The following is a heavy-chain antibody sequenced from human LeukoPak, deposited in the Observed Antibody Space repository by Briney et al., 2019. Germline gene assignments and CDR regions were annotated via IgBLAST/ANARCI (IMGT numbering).Heavy chain of an antibody. V-gene: IGHV1-24*01. CDR2: FDPEDGET. J-gene: IGHJ6*02. D-gene: IGHD1-14*01. CDR3: ATRKLSPYYYYYGMDV. CDR1: GYTLTELS. Sequence: ASVKVSCKVSGYTLTELSMHWVRQAPGKGLEWMGGFDPEDGETIYAQKFQGRVTMTEDTSTDTAYRELSSLRSEDTAVYYCATRKLSPYYYYYGMDVWGQGTTVTVSS.